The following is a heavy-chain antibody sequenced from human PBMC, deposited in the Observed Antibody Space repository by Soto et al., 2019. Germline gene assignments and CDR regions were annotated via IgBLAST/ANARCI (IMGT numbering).Heavy chain of an antibody. D-gene: IGHD3-10*01. Sequence: EVQLVESGGGLVQPGGSLRLSCAASGFTFSRHWMRWVRQAPGKGLEWVASIKQDGSEKSYVDSVKGRFTISRDNDKNSLYRQISRLRADDTAVYYCAGVGAVGSGDDYWGPGTLVTVSS. CDR2: IKQDGSEK. CDR1: GFTFSRHW. J-gene: IGHJ4*02. CDR3: AGVGAVGSGDDY. V-gene: IGHV3-7*04.